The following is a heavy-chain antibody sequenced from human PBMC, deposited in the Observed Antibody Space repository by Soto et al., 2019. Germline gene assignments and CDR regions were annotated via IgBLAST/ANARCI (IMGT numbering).Heavy chain of an antibody. V-gene: IGHV2-5*02. D-gene: IGHD5-18*01. Sequence: SGPTLVNPTQTLTLTCTFSGFSLSTSGVGVGWIRQPPGKALEWLALIYWDDDKRYSPSLKSRLTITKDTSKNQVVLTMTNMDPVDTVTYYCAPRRALASYGPYAFDIRGQGTMVTVSS. CDR1: GFSLSTSGVG. J-gene: IGHJ3*02. CDR2: IYWDDDK. CDR3: APRRALASYGPYAFDI.